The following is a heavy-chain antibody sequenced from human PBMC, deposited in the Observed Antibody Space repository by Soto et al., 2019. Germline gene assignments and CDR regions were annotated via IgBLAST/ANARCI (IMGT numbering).Heavy chain of an antibody. Sequence: PGGSLRLSCAASGFTFSSYAMSWVRQAPGKGLEWVSTISVNGGSTYYADSVKGRFTISRDNSKNTLYLQMNSLRAEDTAVYYCAKDGDNYDYYFGMAVWGKGTTVTVSS. J-gene: IGHJ6*04. D-gene: IGHD1-20*01. CDR3: AKDGDNYDYYFGMAV. CDR1: GFTFSSYA. V-gene: IGHV3-23*01. CDR2: ISVNGGST.